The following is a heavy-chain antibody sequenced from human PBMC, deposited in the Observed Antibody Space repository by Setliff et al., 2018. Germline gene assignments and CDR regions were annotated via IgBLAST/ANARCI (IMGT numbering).Heavy chain of an antibody. D-gene: IGHD2-15*01. CDR3: GRGFSRIEGWGNWFDP. CDR1: GGSVINSGFF. V-gene: IGHV4-39*01. CDR2: IYDSGRS. Sequence: PSETLSLTCTVSGGSVINSGFFWGWLRQAPGKGREWIGNIYDSGRSNYNASLKSRLIITRDTSKNQISLKLTSVTAADTAVYYCGRGFSRIEGWGNWFDPWGQGILVTVSS. J-gene: IGHJ5*02.